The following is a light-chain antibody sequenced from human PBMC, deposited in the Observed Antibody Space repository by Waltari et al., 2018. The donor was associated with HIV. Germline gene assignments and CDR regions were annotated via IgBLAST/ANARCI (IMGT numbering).Light chain of an antibody. Sequence: DIQMTQSPSSLSASVGDRVTITCRASQSIGNYLNWYQHKPGKAPKLLIYAASSLQSGVPSRFSGSGSGTDFTLTISSLQPEDFASYYCQQSYSTLLYTFGQGTKVEIK. CDR2: AAS. CDR3: QQSYSTLLYT. CDR1: QSIGNY. J-gene: IGKJ2*01. V-gene: IGKV1-39*01.